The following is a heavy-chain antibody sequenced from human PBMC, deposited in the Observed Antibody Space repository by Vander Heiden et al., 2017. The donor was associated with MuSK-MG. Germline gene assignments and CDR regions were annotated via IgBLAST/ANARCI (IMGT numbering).Heavy chain of an antibody. CDR3: ARRPYTGVRDKWYFDV. D-gene: IGHD2-2*02. CDR1: GFSVGSRLPL. CDR2: IDYSGSA. V-gene: IGHV4-39*01. Sequence: HLQESGPGRLKSSETLSLACSVPGFSVGSRLPLWGWIRQSPGKGLEYIGNIDYSGSAKYNPSLESRVTISADISQNEFSLTLTSVTATDTAIYYCARRPYTGVRDKWYFDVWGRGALVTVSS. J-gene: IGHJ2*01.